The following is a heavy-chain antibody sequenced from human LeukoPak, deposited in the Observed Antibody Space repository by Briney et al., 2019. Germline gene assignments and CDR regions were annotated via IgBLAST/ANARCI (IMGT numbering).Heavy chain of an antibody. D-gene: IGHD3-22*01. Sequence: PGGSLRLSCAASGFTFDDYTMHWVRQAPGKGLEWVSLISWDGGSTYYADSVKGRFTISRDNSKNSLYLQMNSLRTEDTALYYCAKNHYDSSGYYLAYWGQGTLVTVSS. J-gene: IGHJ4*02. V-gene: IGHV3-43*01. CDR1: GFTFDDYT. CDR2: ISWDGGST. CDR3: AKNHYDSSGYYLAY.